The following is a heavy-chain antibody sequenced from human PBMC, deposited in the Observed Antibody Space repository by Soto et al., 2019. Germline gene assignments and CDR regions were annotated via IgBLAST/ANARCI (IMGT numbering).Heavy chain of an antibody. V-gene: IGHV4-34*01. CDR3: AIQLRDYDFWSGSGMDV. J-gene: IGHJ6*02. CDR1: GGSFSGYH. Sequence: QVQLQQWGAGLLKPSETLSLTCAVYGGSFSGYHWSWIRQPPGKGLEWIGEINHSGSTNHNPSLRSRVTISVDTSKNQFSLKLSSVTAADTAVYYCAIQLRDYDFWSGSGMDVWGQGTTVTVSS. CDR2: INHSGST. D-gene: IGHD3-3*01.